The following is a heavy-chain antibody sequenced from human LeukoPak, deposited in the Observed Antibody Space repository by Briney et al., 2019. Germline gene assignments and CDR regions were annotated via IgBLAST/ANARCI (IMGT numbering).Heavy chain of an antibody. CDR3: ARSITMVRELNP. CDR1: GGTFSSYA. Sequence: SVKVSCKASGGTFSSYAISWVRQAPGQGLEWMGRIIPIFGTANYAQKFQGRVTITTDESTSTAYMELSSLRSEDTAVYYCARSITMVRELNPWGQRTLVTVSS. D-gene: IGHD3-10*01. J-gene: IGHJ5*02. V-gene: IGHV1-69*05. CDR2: IIPIFGTA.